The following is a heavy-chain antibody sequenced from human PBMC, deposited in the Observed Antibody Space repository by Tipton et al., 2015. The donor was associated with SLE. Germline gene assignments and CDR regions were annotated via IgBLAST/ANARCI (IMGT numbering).Heavy chain of an antibody. J-gene: IGHJ4*02. D-gene: IGHD5/OR15-5a*01. CDR3: ARDRSSVSD. V-gene: IGHV4-38-2*02. Sequence: TLSLTCTVSGFSISNGYYWGWIRQPPGKGLEWIASVNYNGNTYYNPSLESRVTISIDTSKNQFSLKLTSVTAADTAVYFCARDRSSVSDWGQGTQVIVSP. CDR2: VNYNGNT. CDR1: GFSISNGYY.